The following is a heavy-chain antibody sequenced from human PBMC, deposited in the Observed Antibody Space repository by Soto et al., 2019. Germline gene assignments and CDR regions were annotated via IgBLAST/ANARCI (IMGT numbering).Heavy chain of an antibody. Sequence: QVHLQESGPGLVKPSETLSLTCTVSGGAISTYYWTWIRQPAGKGLAWIGRIYRSGSTKYNPSLQSRVTMSLDTSNNQFSLRLTSVTAADTADYYCARGQRFSDWFDPWGQGTLVTVSS. CDR1: GGAISTYY. D-gene: IGHD3-3*01. V-gene: IGHV4-4*07. CDR2: IYRSGST. J-gene: IGHJ5*02. CDR3: ARGQRFSDWFDP.